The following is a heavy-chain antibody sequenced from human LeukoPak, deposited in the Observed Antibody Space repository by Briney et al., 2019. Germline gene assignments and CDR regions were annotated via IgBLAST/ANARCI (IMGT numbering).Heavy chain of an antibody. Sequence: PGGSLRLSCSASGFTVSSNYMSWVRQTPGMGLEWVSIIYSGGTTYYADSVKGRFTISRDNSKNTLYLQMNSLRAEDTAVYYCARAPYCSGGSCYSHNWFDPWGQGTLVTVSS. CDR3: ARAPYCSGGSCYSHNWFDP. V-gene: IGHV3-66*01. J-gene: IGHJ5*02. CDR2: IYSGGTT. CDR1: GFTVSSNY. D-gene: IGHD2-15*01.